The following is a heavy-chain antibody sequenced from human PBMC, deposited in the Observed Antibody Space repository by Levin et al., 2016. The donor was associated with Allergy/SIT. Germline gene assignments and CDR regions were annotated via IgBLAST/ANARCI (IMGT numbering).Heavy chain of an antibody. J-gene: IGHJ4*02. CDR1: GFTFSNYW. Sequence: GGSLRLSCAASGFTFSNYWMSWVRQAPGKGLEWVASISQDGSAKYYVDSVKGQFTISRDNAKNSLYLQMNSLRVEDTAVYYCAKPAVDYYFDYWGQGTLVTVSS. D-gene: IGHD2-2*01. V-gene: IGHV3-7*03. CDR2: ISQDGSAK. CDR3: AKPAVDYYFDY.